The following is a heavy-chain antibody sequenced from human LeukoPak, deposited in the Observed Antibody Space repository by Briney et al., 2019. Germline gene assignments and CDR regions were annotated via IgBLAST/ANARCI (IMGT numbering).Heavy chain of an antibody. J-gene: IGHJ4*02. D-gene: IGHD3-10*01. CDR2: INGRGGGT. CDR1: GFTFSSYA. CDR3: AKDQIGSGTDYYYFDS. Sequence: PGGSLRLSCAASGFTFSSYAMSWVRQAPGRGLEWVAGINGRGGGTFYVDSVKGRFTISRDNAKNTLYLQMHSLRAEDTAVYYCAKDQIGSGTDYYYFDSWGQGALVTVSS. V-gene: IGHV3-23*01.